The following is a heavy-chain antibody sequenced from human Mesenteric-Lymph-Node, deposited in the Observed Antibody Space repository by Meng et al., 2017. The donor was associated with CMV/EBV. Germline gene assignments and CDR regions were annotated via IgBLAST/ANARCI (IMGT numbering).Heavy chain of an antibody. Sequence: SETLSLTCTVSGGSISSYYWSWIRQPPGKGLEWIGYIYYSGSTNYNPSLKSRVTISVDTSKNQFSLKLSSVTAADTAVYYCASGTTVVLYYFDYWGQGTLVTVSS. CDR1: GGSISSYY. V-gene: IGHV4-59*08. CDR3: ASGTTVVLYYFDY. D-gene: IGHD4-23*01. CDR2: IYYSGST. J-gene: IGHJ4*02.